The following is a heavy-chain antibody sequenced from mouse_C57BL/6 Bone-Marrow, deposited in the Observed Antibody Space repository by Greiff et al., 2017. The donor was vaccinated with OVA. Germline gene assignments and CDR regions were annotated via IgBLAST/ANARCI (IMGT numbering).Heavy chain of an antibody. Sequence: EVKLVESGGGLVKPGGSLKLSCAASGFTFSSYAMSWVRQTPEKRLEWVATISDGGSYTYYPDNVKGRFTISRDNAKNNLYLQMSHLKSEDTAMYYCGGWLLPDYWGQGTSVTVSS. D-gene: IGHD2-3*01. J-gene: IGHJ4*01. CDR1: GFTFSSYA. V-gene: IGHV5-4*03. CDR3: GGWLLPDY. CDR2: ISDGGSYT.